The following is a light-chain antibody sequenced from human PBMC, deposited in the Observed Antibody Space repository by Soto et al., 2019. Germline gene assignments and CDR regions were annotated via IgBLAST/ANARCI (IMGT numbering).Light chain of an antibody. CDR1: KNDIGVYDF. Sequence: QSVLTQPPSASGSPGQSVTISCTGTKNDIGVYDFVSWYQQHPGKAPKLMIYEVSNRPSGVSNRFSGSKSGNTASLTISGLQAEDEADYYCSSYTSSSIVFGTGTKVTVL. J-gene: IGLJ1*01. CDR2: EVS. V-gene: IGLV2-14*01. CDR3: SSYTSSSIV.